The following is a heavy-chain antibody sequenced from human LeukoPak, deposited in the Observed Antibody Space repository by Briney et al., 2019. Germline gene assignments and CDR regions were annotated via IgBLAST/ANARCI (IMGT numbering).Heavy chain of an antibody. Sequence: GGSLRLSCAASGFTFSDYYMSWIRQAPGKGLEWVSYISSSGSTIYYADSVKGRFTISRDNAKNSLYLQMNSLRAEDTAVYYGARGSSSWYVEYYYYYYMDVWGKGTTVTVSS. J-gene: IGHJ6*03. CDR3: ARGSSSWYVEYYYYYYMDV. CDR1: GFTFSDYY. D-gene: IGHD6-13*01. V-gene: IGHV3-11*04. CDR2: ISSSGSTI.